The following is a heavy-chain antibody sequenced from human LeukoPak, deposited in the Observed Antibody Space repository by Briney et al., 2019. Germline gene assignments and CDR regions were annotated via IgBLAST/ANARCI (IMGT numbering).Heavy chain of an antibody. CDR1: GFTFSSYA. CDR2: ISYDGSNK. V-gene: IGHV3-30*04. D-gene: IGHD3-9*01. Sequence: GGSLRLSCAASGFTFSSYAMHWVRQAPGKGLEWVAVISYDGSNKYYADSVKGRFTISRDNSKSTLYLQMNSLRAEDTAVYYCARDLRYFDWLFDFDYWGQGTLVTVSS. CDR3: ARDLRYFDWLFDFDY. J-gene: IGHJ4*02.